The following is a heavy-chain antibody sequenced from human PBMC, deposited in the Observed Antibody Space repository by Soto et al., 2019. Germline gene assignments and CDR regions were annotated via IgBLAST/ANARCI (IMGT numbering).Heavy chain of an antibody. CDR2: INHSGST. Sequence: SETLSLTCAVYGGSFSGYYWSWIRQPPGKGLEWIGEINHSGSTNYNPSLKSRVTISVDTSKNQFSLKLSSVTAADTAVYYCARRGGGYIVVLPAAFDYWGQGTLVTVSS. D-gene: IGHD2-2*01. V-gene: IGHV4-34*01. CDR1: GGSFSGYY. CDR3: ARRGGGYIVVLPAAFDY. J-gene: IGHJ4*02.